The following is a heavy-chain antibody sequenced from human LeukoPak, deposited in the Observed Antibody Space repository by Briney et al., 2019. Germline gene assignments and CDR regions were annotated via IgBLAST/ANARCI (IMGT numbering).Heavy chain of an antibody. J-gene: IGHJ5*02. CDR2: INPSGGST. CDR3: ARSALITFGGPDIP. Sequence: ASVKVSCKASGGTFSSYAISWVRQAPGQGLEWMGIINPSGGSTSYAQKFQGRVTMTRDTSTSTVYMELSSLRSEDTAVYYCARSALITFGGPDIPWGQGTLVTVSS. CDR1: GGTFSSYA. V-gene: IGHV1-46*01. D-gene: IGHD3-16*01.